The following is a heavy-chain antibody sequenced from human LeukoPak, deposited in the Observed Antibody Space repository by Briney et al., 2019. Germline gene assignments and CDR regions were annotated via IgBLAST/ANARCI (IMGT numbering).Heavy chain of an antibody. J-gene: IGHJ4*02. D-gene: IGHD4-17*01. CDR1: GGSFSGYY. CDR2: IYYSGST. CDR3: ARLFNRMTTVTFDY. Sequence: SETLSLTCAVYGGSFSGYYWSWIRQPPGKGLEWIGYIYYSGSTNYNPSLKSRVTISVDTSKNQFSLKLSSVTAADTAVYYCARLFNRMTTVTFDYWGQGTLVTVSS. V-gene: IGHV4-59*01.